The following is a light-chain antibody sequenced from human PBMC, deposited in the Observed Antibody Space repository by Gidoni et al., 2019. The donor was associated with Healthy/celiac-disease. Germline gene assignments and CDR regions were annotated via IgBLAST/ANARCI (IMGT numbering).Light chain of an antibody. V-gene: IGKV4-1*01. CDR2: WAS. Sequence: DIVMTQSTDSLAVSLGERATINCKSSQSVLYSSNNKNYLAWYQQKPGQPPKLLIYWASTRDSGVPDRFSGSGSGTDFTLTISSLQAEDVAVYSCQQYYSTPLTFGGGTKVEIK. CDR1: QSVLYSSNNKNY. J-gene: IGKJ4*01. CDR3: QQYYSTPLT.